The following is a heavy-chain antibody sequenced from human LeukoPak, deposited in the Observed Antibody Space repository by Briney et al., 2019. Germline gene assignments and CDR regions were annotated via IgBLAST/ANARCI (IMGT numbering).Heavy chain of an antibody. J-gene: IGHJ4*02. V-gene: IGHV3-74*01. CDR2: IESNGLA. CDR1: GFTFSSYW. D-gene: IGHD3-22*01. CDR3: ARRPTSYYYDSSGYDD. Sequence: GGSLRLSCAASGFTFSSYWMHWVRQTPGKGLMWVSRIESNGLALYADSVRDRFTISRDNAKNSLYLQMNSLRAEDTAVYYCARRPTSYYYDSSGYDDWGQGTLVTVSS.